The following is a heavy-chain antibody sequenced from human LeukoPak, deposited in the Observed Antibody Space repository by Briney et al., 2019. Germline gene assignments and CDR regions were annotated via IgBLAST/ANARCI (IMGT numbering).Heavy chain of an antibody. V-gene: IGHV3-23*01. CDR2: ISGSGGST. CDR3: ARDRYSSSPDY. J-gene: IGHJ4*02. CDR1: GFTFSSYA. Sequence: GGSLRLSCAASGFTFSSYAMSWVRQAPGKGLEWVSAISGSGGSTYYADSVKGRFTISRDNSKNTLYLQINSLRADDTAVYYCARDRYSSSPDYWGQGTLVTVSS. D-gene: IGHD6-13*01.